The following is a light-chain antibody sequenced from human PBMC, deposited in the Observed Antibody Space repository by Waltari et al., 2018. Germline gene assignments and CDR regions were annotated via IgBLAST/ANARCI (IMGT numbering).Light chain of an antibody. J-gene: IGKJ4*01. Sequence: EIVLTQSPATLSLSPGGRATLSFRASETVFNYVAWYQQSPAQARRLLIYEASNRATVIPARCSGSGSATDFALIISSLAPEDSAHYYRQHRRTWPLTFGGGTKVEIK. CDR1: ETVFNY. CDR2: EAS. V-gene: IGKV3-11*01. CDR3: QHRRTWPLT.